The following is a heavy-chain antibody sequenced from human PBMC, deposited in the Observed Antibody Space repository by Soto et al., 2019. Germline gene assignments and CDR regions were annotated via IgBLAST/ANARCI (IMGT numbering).Heavy chain of an antibody. CDR3: AREGSESAYNFEHGVQLWSVDV. J-gene: IGHJ4*02. CDR2: SFSRGST. Sequence: SETLSLTCTVSGGSINTIYWSWVRQPAGKGLEWIGRSFSRGSTSFNASLESRVSMSGDTSKNHISLNLSSVNAAERAGYDCAREGSESAYNFEHGVQLWSVDVWGQGALVTVSS. V-gene: IGHV4-4*07. D-gene: IGHD3-10*01. CDR1: GGSINTIY.